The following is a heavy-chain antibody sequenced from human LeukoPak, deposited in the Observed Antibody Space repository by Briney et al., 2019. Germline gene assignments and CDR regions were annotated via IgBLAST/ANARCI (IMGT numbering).Heavy chain of an antibody. CDR1: GGSISSSSYY. CDR2: IYYSGST. CDR3: AREAGGYSYGYPDY. V-gene: IGHV4-39*07. D-gene: IGHD5-18*01. J-gene: IGHJ4*02. Sequence: PSETLSLTCTVSGGSISSSSYYWGWIRQPPGKGLEWIGSIYYSGSTYYNPSLKSRVTISVDTSKNQFSLKLSSVTAADTAVYYCAREAGGYSYGYPDYWGQGTLVTVSS.